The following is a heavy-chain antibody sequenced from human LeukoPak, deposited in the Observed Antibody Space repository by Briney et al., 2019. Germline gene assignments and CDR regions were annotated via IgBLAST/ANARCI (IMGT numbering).Heavy chain of an antibody. V-gene: IGHV1-2*02. D-gene: IGHD3-10*01. CDR1: GYTFTCYY. CDR2: INPNSGGT. J-gene: IGHJ5*02. CDR3: ARDLGVLLWFGELSGFDP. Sequence: ASVKVSCKTSGYTFTCYYIHWVRQAPGQGLEWMGWINPNSGGTNYAQKFQGRVTMTRDTSISTAYMELSRLRSDDTAVYYCARDLGVLLWFGELSGFDPWGQGTLVTVSS.